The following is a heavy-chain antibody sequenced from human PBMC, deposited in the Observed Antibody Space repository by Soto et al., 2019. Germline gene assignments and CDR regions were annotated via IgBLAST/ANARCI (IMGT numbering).Heavy chain of an antibody. CDR3: ARGDDILTGYYTNYYMDV. D-gene: IGHD3-9*01. J-gene: IGHJ6*03. Sequence: ASVKVSCKASGYTFTSYDINWVRQATGQGLEWMGWMNPNSGNTGYVQKFQGRVTMTRNTSISTAYMELSSLRSEDTAVYYCARGDDILTGYYTNYYMDVWGKGTTVTVSS. CDR1: GYTFTSYD. CDR2: MNPNSGNT. V-gene: IGHV1-8*01.